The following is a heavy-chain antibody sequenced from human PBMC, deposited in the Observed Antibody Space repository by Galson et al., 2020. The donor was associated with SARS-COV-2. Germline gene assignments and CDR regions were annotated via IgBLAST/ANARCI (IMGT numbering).Heavy chain of an antibody. V-gene: IGHV3-7*03. CDR3: CTIFGTAGNDGFDY. CDR2: IKPDGKEK. D-gene: IGHD3-3*01. J-gene: IGHJ4*02. CDR1: GFTFSRQW. Sequence: GRSLRLSCAAPGFTFSRQWMNWVRQAPGKGLQWVANIKPDGKEKNYVDSVKGRFTISRDNARNSLYLQMNDLRAEDTAIYYCCTIFGTAGNDGFDYWGQGSLVTVSS.